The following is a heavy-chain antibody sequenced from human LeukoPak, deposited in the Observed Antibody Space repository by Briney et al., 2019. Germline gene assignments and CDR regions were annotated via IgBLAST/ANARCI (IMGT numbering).Heavy chain of an antibody. CDR3: AREGYSSSWYDY. J-gene: IGHJ4*02. D-gene: IGHD6-13*01. CDR2: INHSGST. CDR1: GGPFSGYY. V-gene: IGHV4-34*01. Sequence: SETLSLTCAVYGGPFSGYYWSWIRQPPGKGLEWIGEINHSGSTNYNPSLKSRVTISVDTSKNQFSLKLSSVTAADTAVYYCAREGYSSSWYDYWGQGTLVTVSS.